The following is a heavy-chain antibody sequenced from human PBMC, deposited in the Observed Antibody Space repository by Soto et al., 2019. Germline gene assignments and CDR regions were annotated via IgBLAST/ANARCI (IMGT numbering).Heavy chain of an antibody. D-gene: IGHD5-12*01. J-gene: IGHJ5*02. V-gene: IGHV4-34*01. CDR2: INHSGST. CDR1: GGSFSRYY. CDR3: ARGEGRLVGTWFDP. Sequence: SETLSLTCDVYGGSFSRYYWNWIRQPPGKGLEWLGEINHSGSTNYNPTLESRVTISLDTSKTQFSLKLTSVTAADTAVYYCARGEGRLVGTWFDPWGQGTLVTVSS.